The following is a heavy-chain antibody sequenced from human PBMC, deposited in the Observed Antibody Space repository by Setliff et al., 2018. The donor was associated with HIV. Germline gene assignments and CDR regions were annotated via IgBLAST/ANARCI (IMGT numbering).Heavy chain of an antibody. D-gene: IGHD5-12*01. V-gene: IGHV1-69*13. CDR1: GGSFKTYA. Sequence: SVKVSCKASGGSFKTYAINWVRQAPGQGLEWMGGIIPIFGTATYAQKFQGRVTITADESTNTAYMELRSLRSDDTAVYYCARAREMATINYYYNYLGVWGKGTTDTVSS. J-gene: IGHJ6*03. CDR3: ARAREMATINYYYNYLGV. CDR2: IIPIFGTA.